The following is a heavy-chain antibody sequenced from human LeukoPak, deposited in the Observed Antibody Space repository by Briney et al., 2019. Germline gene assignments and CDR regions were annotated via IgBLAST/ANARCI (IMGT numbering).Heavy chain of an antibody. J-gene: IGHJ4*02. Sequence: GGSLRLSCVASGFTFISKAMSWVRQAPGKGLEWVSVISGSGYYSYYADSVKGRFTVSRDNSKTTLYLQMNSLRADDTAVYYCAKGGPTGSNYIDFWGQGTLVTVSS. CDR1: GFTFISKA. CDR2: ISGSGYYS. V-gene: IGHV3-23*01. CDR3: AKGGPTGSNYIDF. D-gene: IGHD1-26*01.